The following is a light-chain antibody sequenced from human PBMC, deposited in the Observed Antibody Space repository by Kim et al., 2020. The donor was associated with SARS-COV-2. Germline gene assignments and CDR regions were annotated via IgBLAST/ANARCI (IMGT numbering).Light chain of an antibody. CDR3: HSRGSNDNVL. J-gene: IGLJ2*01. V-gene: IGLV3-19*01. CDR1: SLRSYY. Sequence: SSELTQDPAVSVALGQTVRFTCQGDSLRSYYSTWYQQKPGQAPIVVIYGKNNRPSGIPDRFSSSSSGDTASLTITGTQAGDEAYYYCHSRGSNDNVLFGG. CDR2: GKN.